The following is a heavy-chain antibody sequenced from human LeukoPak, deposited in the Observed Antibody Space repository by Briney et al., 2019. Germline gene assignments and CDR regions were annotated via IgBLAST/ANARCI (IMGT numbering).Heavy chain of an antibody. Sequence: SETLFLTCTVSGGSISSSSYYWGWIRQPPGKGLEWIGSIYYSGSTYYNPSLKSRVTISVDTSKNQFSLKLSSVTAADTAVYYCARSPRDYGDYLRSRPYYFDYWGQGTLVTVSS. D-gene: IGHD4-17*01. CDR2: IYYSGST. V-gene: IGHV4-39*01. CDR3: ARSPRDYGDYLRSRPYYFDY. J-gene: IGHJ4*02. CDR1: GGSISSSSYY.